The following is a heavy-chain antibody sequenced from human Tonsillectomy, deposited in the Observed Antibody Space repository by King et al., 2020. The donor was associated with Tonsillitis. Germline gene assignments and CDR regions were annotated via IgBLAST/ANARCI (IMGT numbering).Heavy chain of an antibody. Sequence: VQLVESGGGVVKPGGSLRLSCAASGVTFGDYYMIWIRQAPGKGLDWVSYISSSGYTIYYEDSVKGRFTISRVNAKNSLYLQMNSLRAEDTAVYYCARDSGASRAFDFWGQGTMVTVSS. CDR2: ISSSGYTI. J-gene: IGHJ3*01. CDR3: ARDSGASRAFDF. CDR1: GVTFGDYY. V-gene: IGHV3-11*01.